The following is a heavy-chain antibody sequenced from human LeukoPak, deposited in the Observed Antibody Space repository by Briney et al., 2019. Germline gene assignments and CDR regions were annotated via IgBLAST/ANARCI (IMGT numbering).Heavy chain of an antibody. D-gene: IGHD2-2*01. CDR2: IIPIFGTA. V-gene: IGHV1-69*13. Sequence: SVTVSRMDTVGSLSSYAFSWVRLAPAQGLEWVGGIIPIFGTANYVQKFLGRVTSTADESTSTAYMPLSSLRSEDEAVCYFVRGPTGQYLLFDYRGEGALVTLS. CDR3: VRGPTGQYLLFDY. CDR1: VGSLSSYA. J-gene: IGHJ4*02.